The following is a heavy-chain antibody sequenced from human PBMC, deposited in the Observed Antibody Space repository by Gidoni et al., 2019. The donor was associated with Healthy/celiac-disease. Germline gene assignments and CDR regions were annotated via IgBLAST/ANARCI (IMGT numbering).Heavy chain of an antibody. CDR1: GGSISSYY. V-gene: IGHV4-59*01. CDR3: ARYTVVGNAFDI. CDR2: IYYSGST. D-gene: IGHD1-1*01. Sequence: QVQLQESGPGLVKPSETLSLTCTVSGGSISSYYWSWIRQPPGNGLEWIGYIYYSGSTNYNPSLKSRVTISVDTSKNQFSLKLSSVTAADTAVYYCARYTVVGNAFDIWGQGTMVTVSS. J-gene: IGHJ3*02.